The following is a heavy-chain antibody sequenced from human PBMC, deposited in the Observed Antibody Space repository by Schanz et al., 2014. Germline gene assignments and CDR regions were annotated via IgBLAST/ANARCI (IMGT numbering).Heavy chain of an antibody. V-gene: IGHV1-3*04. J-gene: IGHJ5*01. CDR1: GYTFTDYP. Sequence: QVQLVQSGAEVKKPGASVKVSCKTSGYTFTDYPINWVRQAPGRRLEWMGWINTASGNTRYSEAFQGRVTITADKSSDTAYMELSSLRSEDTAVYYCAKDLYNYGIFDSWGQGTLVTVSS. D-gene: IGHD3-16*01. CDR2: INTASGNT. CDR3: AKDLYNYGIFDS.